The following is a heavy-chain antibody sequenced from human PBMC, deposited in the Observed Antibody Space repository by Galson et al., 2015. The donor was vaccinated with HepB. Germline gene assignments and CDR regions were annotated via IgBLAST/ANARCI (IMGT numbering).Heavy chain of an antibody. CDR2: IIPVFGTA. Sequence: SVKVSCRASGGTFSSYVISWVRQAPGQGLEWMGGIIPVFGTANYAQKFQGRVTITADESTSTAYMELSSLRSEDTAVYYCARGQAARPNFYYYYMDVWGKGTTVTVPS. V-gene: IGHV1-69*13. CDR3: ARGQAARPNFYYYYMDV. CDR1: GGTFSSYV. D-gene: IGHD6-6*01. J-gene: IGHJ6*03.